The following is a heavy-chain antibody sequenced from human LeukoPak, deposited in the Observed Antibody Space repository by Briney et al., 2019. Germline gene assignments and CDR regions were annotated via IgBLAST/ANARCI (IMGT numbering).Heavy chain of an antibody. J-gene: IGHJ3*02. CDR1: GGSISSYY. CDR3: ARSIRGYYDSSCYYPHAFDI. CDR2: IYYTGST. Sequence: SETLSLTCTVSGGSISSYYWSWIRQPPGKGLEWIGYIYYTGSTNYNPSLKSRVTISVDTSKNQFSLKLSSVTAADTAVYYCARSIRGYYDSSCYYPHAFDIWGQGTMVTVSS. D-gene: IGHD3-22*01. V-gene: IGHV4-59*01.